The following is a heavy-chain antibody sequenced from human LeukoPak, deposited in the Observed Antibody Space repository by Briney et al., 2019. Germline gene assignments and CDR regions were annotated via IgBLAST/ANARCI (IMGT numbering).Heavy chain of an antibody. J-gene: IGHJ4*02. Sequence: SETLSLTCAVYGGSFSGYYWSWIRQPPGKGLEWIGEINHSGSTNYNPSLKSRVTISVDTSKNQFSLKLSSVAAADTAVYYCARESGYRSVWGQGTLVTVSS. CDR3: ARESGYRSV. V-gene: IGHV4-34*01. CDR2: INHSGST. CDR1: GGSFSGYY. D-gene: IGHD5-12*01.